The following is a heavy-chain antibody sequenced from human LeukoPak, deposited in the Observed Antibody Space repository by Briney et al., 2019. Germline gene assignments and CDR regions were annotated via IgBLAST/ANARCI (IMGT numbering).Heavy chain of an antibody. CDR2: ISSSSSYI. CDR1: GFTFSSYS. CDR3: ASGIWSGYPYFDY. J-gene: IGHJ4*02. Sequence: GGSLRLSCAASGFTFSSYSMNWVRQAPGKGLEWVSSISSSSSYIYYADSVKGRFTISRDNAKNSLYLQMNNLRAEDTAVYYCASGIWSGYPYFDYWGQGTLVTVSS. D-gene: IGHD3-3*01. V-gene: IGHV3-21*01.